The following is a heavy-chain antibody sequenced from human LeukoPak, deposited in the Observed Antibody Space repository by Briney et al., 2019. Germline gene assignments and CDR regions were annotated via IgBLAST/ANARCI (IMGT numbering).Heavy chain of an antibody. CDR1: GGSISSSSYY. D-gene: IGHD2-2*01. CDR3: ARQPHVPAAVNYFDY. CDR2: IYYSGST. Sequence: SETLSLTCTVSGGSISSSSYYWGWIRQPPGKGLEWIGSIYYSGSTYYNPSLKSRVTISVDTSKNQFSLKLSSVIAADTAMYYCARQPHVPAAVNYFDYLGQGTLVTVSS. J-gene: IGHJ4*02. V-gene: IGHV4-39*01.